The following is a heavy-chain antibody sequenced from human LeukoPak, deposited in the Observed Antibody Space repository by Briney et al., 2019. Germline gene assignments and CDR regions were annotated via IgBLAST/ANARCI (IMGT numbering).Heavy chain of an antibody. J-gene: IGHJ5*02. CDR2: MYPNSGDT. V-gene: IGHV1-8*01. D-gene: IGHD2-2*01. CDR1: GYTFTSYD. Sequence: ASVKVSCKASGYTFTSYDISWVRQATGEGREWVGWMYPNSGDTGYAQKFQGRVTMPRNTSIRTAYMELSSLRSEDTAVYYCARARYDCSSTSCYNWFDPWGQGTLVTVSS. CDR3: ARARYDCSSTSCYNWFDP.